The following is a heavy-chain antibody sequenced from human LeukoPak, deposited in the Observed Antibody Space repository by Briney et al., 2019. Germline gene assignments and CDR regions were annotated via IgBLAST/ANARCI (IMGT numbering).Heavy chain of an antibody. D-gene: IGHD3-3*01. CDR3: AKGYTIFGVVIRGGTLDAFDI. CDR2: ISWNSGSI. V-gene: IGHV3-9*03. Sequence: GGSLRLSCAASGFTFDDYAVHWVRQAPGKGLEWVSGISWNSGSIGYADSVKGRFTISRDNAKNSLYLQMNSLRAEDMALYYCAKGYTIFGVVIRGGTLDAFDIWGQGTMVTVSS. J-gene: IGHJ3*02. CDR1: GFTFDDYA.